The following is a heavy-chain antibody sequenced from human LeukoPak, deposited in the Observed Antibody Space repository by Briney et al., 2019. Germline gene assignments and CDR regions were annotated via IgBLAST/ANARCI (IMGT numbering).Heavy chain of an antibody. CDR2: IKEDGSVK. V-gene: IGHV3-7*01. Sequence: GGSLRLSCAASGFTFSRHWMSWVRQAAGKGLERVANIKEDGSVKYYVDSVKGRFTISRDNANNLLYLQMNSLRGEDTAVYYCVRDDWGPGDNWGQGTLVTVSS. J-gene: IGHJ4*02. D-gene: IGHD2-21*01. CDR3: VRDDWGPGDN. CDR1: GFTFSRHW.